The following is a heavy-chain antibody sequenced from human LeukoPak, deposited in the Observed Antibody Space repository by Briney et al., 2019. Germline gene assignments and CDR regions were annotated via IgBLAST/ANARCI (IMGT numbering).Heavy chain of an antibody. Sequence: SETLSLTCTVSGGSISSSSYYWGWIRQPPGKGLEWIGSIYYSGSTYYNPFLKSRVTISVDTSKNQFSLKLSSVTAADTAVYYCARLGSVEMATIRYYYYYGMDVWGQGTTVTVSS. V-gene: IGHV4-39*01. J-gene: IGHJ6*02. CDR1: GGSISSSSYY. CDR2: IYYSGST. D-gene: IGHD5-12*01. CDR3: ARLGSVEMATIRYYYYYGMDV.